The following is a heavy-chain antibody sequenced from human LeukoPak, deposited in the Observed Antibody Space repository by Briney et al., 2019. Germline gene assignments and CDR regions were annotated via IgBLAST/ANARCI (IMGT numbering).Heavy chain of an antibody. CDR3: AKDLEQSYSGWSTSYDD. CDR2: ISSGAGTT. J-gene: IGHJ4*02. V-gene: IGHV3-23*01. Sequence: GGSLRLSCAASGFTFSSYAMSWVRQVPGKRLEWVSAISSGAGTTGYADSVKGRFTISRVNSKSTIYLQMNSLRAEDTAIYYCAKDLEQSYSGWSTSYDDWGQGTLVTVSS. D-gene: IGHD6-19*01. CDR1: GFTFSSYA.